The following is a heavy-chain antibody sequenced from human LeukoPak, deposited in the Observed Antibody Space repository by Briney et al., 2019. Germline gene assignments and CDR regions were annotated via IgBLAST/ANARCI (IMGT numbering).Heavy chain of an antibody. CDR1: GDTFRSYW. J-gene: IGHJ3*01. CDR3: ARIISLTLDAFDF. Sequence: PGGSLRVSCVASGDTFRSYWMMWVRQAPGKGLEWVANINKDGSERNYVDSVKGRFTISRDNTKNSLYLQMNSLKAEDTAVYYCARIISLTLDAFDFWGQGTMVTVSS. V-gene: IGHV3-7*03. CDR2: INKDGSER.